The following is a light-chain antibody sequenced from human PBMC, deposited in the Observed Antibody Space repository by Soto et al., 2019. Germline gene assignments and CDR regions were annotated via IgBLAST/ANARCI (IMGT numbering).Light chain of an antibody. J-gene: IGKJ1*01. CDR3: QQSYRTPRT. Sequence: DIQMTQSPSSLSASVGDRVTITCRASQSITTSLNWYQHKPRKAPKLLIHDASSLDSGVPSRFSGSGSGTDFTLSISSLQPEDFATYYCQQSYRTPRTFGQWTKVDIK. CDR1: QSITTS. CDR2: DAS. V-gene: IGKV1-39*01.